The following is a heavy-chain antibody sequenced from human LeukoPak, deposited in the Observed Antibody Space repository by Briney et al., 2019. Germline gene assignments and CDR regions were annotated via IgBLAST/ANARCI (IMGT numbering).Heavy chain of an antibody. J-gene: IGHJ4*02. CDR3: ARVYGHNRRSHRSPGIFYYFDY. D-gene: IGHD1-14*01. CDR2: ISYDGSNK. CDR1: GFTFSSYA. Sequence: GGSLRLSCAASGFTFSSYAVHWVRQAPGKGLEWVAVISYDGSNKYYADSVKGRFTISRDNSKNTLHLQMNSLRAEDTAVYYCARVYGHNRRSHRSPGIFYYFDYWGQGTLVTVSS. V-gene: IGHV3-30*04.